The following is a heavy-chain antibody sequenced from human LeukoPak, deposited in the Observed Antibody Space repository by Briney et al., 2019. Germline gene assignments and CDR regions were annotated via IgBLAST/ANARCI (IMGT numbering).Heavy chain of an antibody. D-gene: IGHD2/OR15-2a*01. Sequence: GGSLRLSCAASGFPFSSYEMNWGRQAPGKGLEWLSYITGGSSTITHYAASVKGRFTISRDNAKNSLDLQMTSLRAEDTAIYYCGSLHNRALWGQGTLVTVSS. CDR1: GFPFSSYE. CDR3: GSLHNRAL. CDR2: ITGGSSTIT. J-gene: IGHJ1*01. V-gene: IGHV3-48*03.